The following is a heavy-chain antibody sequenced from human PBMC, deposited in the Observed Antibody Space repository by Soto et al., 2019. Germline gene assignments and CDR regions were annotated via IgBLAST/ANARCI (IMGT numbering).Heavy chain of an antibody. CDR2: INYSGST. D-gene: IGHD5-18*01. CDR3: ARGNSAMVPAPFDY. J-gene: IGHJ4*02. Sequence: WTWLRRAPGKGLEWIGDINYSGSTKYNPSLKSRVTVAIDTSNNQFSLRLTSVTAADTGVYYCARGNSAMVPAPFDYWGQGTLVTVSS. V-gene: IGHV4-34*01.